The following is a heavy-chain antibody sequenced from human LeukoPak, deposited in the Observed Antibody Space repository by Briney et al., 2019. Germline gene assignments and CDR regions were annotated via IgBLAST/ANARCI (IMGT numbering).Heavy chain of an antibody. Sequence: SETLSLTCSVSGGSTSSHYWSWIRQLPGKGLECIGYIYYSGSTYYNPSLKSRVTISVDTSKNQFSLKLSSVTAADTAVYYCARTGSTVTMLYPFDHWGQGTLVTVSS. CDR2: IYYSGST. V-gene: IGHV4-59*11. D-gene: IGHD4-17*01. J-gene: IGHJ4*02. CDR1: GGSTSSHY. CDR3: ARTGSTVTMLYPFDH.